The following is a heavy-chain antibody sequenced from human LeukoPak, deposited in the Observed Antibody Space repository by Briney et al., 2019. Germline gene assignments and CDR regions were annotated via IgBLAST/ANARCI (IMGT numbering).Heavy chain of an antibody. CDR2: IYYSGST. Sequence: PSETLSLTCTVSGGSISSGGYYWSWIRQHPEKGLEWIGYIYYSGSTYYNPSLKSRVTISVDTSKNQFSLKLSSVTAADTAVYYCAREAVRDTIQHLPASSWGQGTLVTVSS. V-gene: IGHV4-31*03. CDR1: GGSISSGGYY. J-gene: IGHJ5*02. D-gene: IGHD3-10*02. CDR3: AREAVRDTIQHLPASS.